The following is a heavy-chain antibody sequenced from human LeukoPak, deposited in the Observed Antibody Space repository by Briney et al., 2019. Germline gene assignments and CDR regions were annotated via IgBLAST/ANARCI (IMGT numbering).Heavy chain of an antibody. V-gene: IGHV4-31*03. Sequence: SQTLSLTCTVSGGSISSGGYYWSWIRQHPGKGLEWIGYIYYSGSTYYNPSLKSRVTISVDTSKNQFSLKLSSVTAAGTAVYYCARVGRAMYYYGSGFDYWGQGTLVTVSS. CDR1: GGSISSGGYY. CDR3: ARVGRAMYYYGSGFDY. D-gene: IGHD3-10*01. J-gene: IGHJ4*02. CDR2: IYYSGST.